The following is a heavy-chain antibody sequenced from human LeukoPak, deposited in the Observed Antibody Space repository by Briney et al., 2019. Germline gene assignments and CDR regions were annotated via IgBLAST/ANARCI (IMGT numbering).Heavy chain of an antibody. D-gene: IGHD3-10*01. Sequence: PSETLSLTCTVSGGSISSYYWSWIRQPPGKGPEWIGYTYYSGSTNYNPSLKSRVTISVDTSKNQFSLKLSSVTAADTAVYYCARHATNYYGSGSYYPNWFDPWGQGTLVTVSS. J-gene: IGHJ5*02. V-gene: IGHV4-59*08. CDR1: GGSISSYY. CDR3: ARHATNYYGSGSYYPNWFDP. CDR2: TYYSGST.